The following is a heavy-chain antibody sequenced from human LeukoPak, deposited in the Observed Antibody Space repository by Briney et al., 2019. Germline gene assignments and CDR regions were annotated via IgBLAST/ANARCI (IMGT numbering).Heavy chain of an antibody. CDR3: VRDTATTYY. Sequence: GGSLRLSCAASGFTVSGNYMSRVRQAPGKGLEWVSTISTGGNTYNADSVKGRFTISRDNSKNTLYLQMNSLRVEDTAVYYCVRDTATTYYWGQGTLVTVSS. CDR1: GFTVSGNY. J-gene: IGHJ4*02. D-gene: IGHD1-1*01. V-gene: IGHV3-53*01. CDR2: ISTGGNT.